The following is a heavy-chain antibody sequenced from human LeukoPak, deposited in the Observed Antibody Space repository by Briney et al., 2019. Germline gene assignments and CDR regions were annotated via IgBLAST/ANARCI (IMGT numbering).Heavy chain of an antibody. V-gene: IGHV4-30-2*01. CDR3: ARAGGVGWFGR. Sequence: SQTLSLTCAVSGGSISSGGYSWSWIRQPPGKGLEWIGYIYHSGRTYHNTSLKSRGTISVDRSKNQFTLKLSSVAVEDTAVDYCARAGGVGWFGRWGPGTLVTVS. J-gene: IGHJ5*02. D-gene: IGHD1-26*01. CDR1: GGSISSGGYS. CDR2: IYHSGRT.